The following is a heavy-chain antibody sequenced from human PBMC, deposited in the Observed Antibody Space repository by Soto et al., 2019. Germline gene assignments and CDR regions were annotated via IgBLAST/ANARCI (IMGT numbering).Heavy chain of an antibody. CDR2: IYHSGST. Sequence: SETLSLTCAVSGGSISSSNWWSWVRQPPGKGLEWIGEIYHSGSTNYNPSLKSRVTISVDKSKNQFSLKLSSVTAADTAVYYCARDRRGHPYYYYYYGMDVWGQGTTVTVSS. CDR3: ARDRRGHPYYYYYYGMDV. V-gene: IGHV4-4*02. CDR1: GGSISSSNW. J-gene: IGHJ6*02.